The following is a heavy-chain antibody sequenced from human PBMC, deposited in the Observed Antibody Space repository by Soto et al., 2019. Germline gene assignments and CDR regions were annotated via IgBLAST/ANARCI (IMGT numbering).Heavy chain of an antibody. Sequence: PGGSLRLSCAASGFTFSSYAMSWARQAPGKGLEWVSAISGSGGSTYYADSVKGRFTISRDNSKNTLYLQMNSLRAEDTAVYYCAKVRGTPGYYYGMDVWGQGTTVTVSS. V-gene: IGHV3-23*01. D-gene: IGHD1-1*01. CDR2: ISGSGGST. J-gene: IGHJ6*02. CDR3: AKVRGTPGYYYGMDV. CDR1: GFTFSSYA.